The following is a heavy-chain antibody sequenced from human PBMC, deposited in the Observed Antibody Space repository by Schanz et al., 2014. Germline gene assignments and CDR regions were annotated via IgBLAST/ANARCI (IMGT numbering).Heavy chain of an antibody. CDR3: LAADYGIDG. CDR1: GFTFSNYW. J-gene: IGHJ6*02. Sequence: EVQLVESGGGLVQPGGSLRLSCVASGFTFSNYWMTWVRQAPGKGLEWVTNIRQDESEKYYVDSVKGRFTISRDNAKNSLCLQMNSLRAEDTAVYDCLAADYGIDGWGQGTTVTVSS. V-gene: IGHV3-7*02. CDR2: IRQDESEK. D-gene: IGHD6-25*01.